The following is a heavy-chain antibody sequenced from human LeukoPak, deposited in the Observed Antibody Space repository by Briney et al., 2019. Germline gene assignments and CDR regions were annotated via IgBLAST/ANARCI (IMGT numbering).Heavy chain of an antibody. CDR1: GYPFISYA. D-gene: IGHD6-13*01. CDR2: INPGNGNT. Sequence: ASVKVSCKASGYPFISYAMHWVRQAPGQRLEWMGWINPGNGNTKYSQKFQGRVTITRDTSASTAYMELSSLGSEDTAVYYCAREVLYSSSWLYFDYWGQGTLVTVSS. J-gene: IGHJ4*02. V-gene: IGHV1-3*01. CDR3: AREVLYSSSWLYFDY.